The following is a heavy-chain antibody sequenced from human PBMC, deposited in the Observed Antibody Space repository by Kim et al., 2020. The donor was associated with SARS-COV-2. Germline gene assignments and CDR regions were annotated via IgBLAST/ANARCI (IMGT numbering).Heavy chain of an antibody. CDR2: ISSSSDTI. CDR3: ARPYCASTSCPTFDS. D-gene: IGHD2-2*01. Sequence: GGSLRLSCAASGFVLSSYNMNWVRQAPGKGLEWISYISSSSDTIFYADSVKGRFTVSRDNARNSLYLQMNNLRDEDTAVYYCARPYCASTSCPTFDSWGQGTLVTVSS. CDR1: GFVLSSYN. J-gene: IGHJ4*02. V-gene: IGHV3-48*02.